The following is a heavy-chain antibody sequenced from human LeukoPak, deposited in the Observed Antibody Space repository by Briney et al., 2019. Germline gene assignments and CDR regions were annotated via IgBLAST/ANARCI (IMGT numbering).Heavy chain of an antibody. CDR3: ARNYFDY. CDR1: GFTFSSFW. J-gene: IGHJ4*02. CDR2: IKEDGSEK. V-gene: IGHV3-7*01. Sequence: PGGSLRLSCAASGFTFSSFWMTWVRQAPGKGLEWVANIKEDGSEKYYLDSVKGRFTISRDNAKNLLPLQMNSLRAEDTAVYYCARNYFDYWGQGTLVTVSS.